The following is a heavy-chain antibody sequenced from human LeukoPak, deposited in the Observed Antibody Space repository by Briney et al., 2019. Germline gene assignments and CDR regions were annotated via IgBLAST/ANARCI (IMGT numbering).Heavy chain of an antibody. D-gene: IGHD3-10*02. V-gene: IGHV3-13*01. Sequence: GSLRLSCAASGFTFSSYDMHWVRQATGKGLEWVSAIGTAGDTYYPGSVKGRFTISRENAKNSLYLQMNSLRAGDTAVYYCARGWSGSLPNYWGQGTLVTVSS. CDR1: GFTFSSYD. CDR3: ARGWSGSLPNY. J-gene: IGHJ4*02. CDR2: IGTAGDT.